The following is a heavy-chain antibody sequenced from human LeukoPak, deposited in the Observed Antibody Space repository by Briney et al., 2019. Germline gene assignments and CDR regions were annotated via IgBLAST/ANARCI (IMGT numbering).Heavy chain of an antibody. CDR3: ARDLLVAAARNDAFDI. D-gene: IGHD6-13*01. J-gene: IGHJ3*02. CDR2: INPNSGGT. V-gene: IGHV1-2*02. Sequence: GASVKVSCKASGYTFTSYYMHWVRQAPGQGLEWMGWINPNSGGTNYAQKFQGRVTMTRDTSISTAYMELSRLRSDDTAVYYCARDLLVAAARNDAFDIWGQGTMVTVSS. CDR1: GYTFTSYY.